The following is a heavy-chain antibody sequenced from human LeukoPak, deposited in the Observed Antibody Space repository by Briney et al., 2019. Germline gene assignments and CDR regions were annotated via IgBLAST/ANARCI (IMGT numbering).Heavy chain of an antibody. J-gene: IGHJ3*02. Sequence: PGGSLILSCAASGFTVSSYYMSWVRQAPGKGLEWVSVIYSGGSTYYADSVKGRFTISRDNSKSTLYLQMNSLRAEDTAVYYCARERGCGDCYPPANDAFDIWGQGKMVTVSS. V-gene: IGHV3-66*01. CDR3: ARERGCGDCYPPANDAFDI. CDR2: IYSGGST. CDR1: GFTVSSYY. D-gene: IGHD2-21*02.